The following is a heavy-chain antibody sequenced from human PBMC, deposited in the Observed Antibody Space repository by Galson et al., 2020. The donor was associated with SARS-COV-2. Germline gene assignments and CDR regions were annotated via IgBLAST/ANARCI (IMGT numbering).Heavy chain of an antibody. V-gene: IGHV3-11*01. D-gene: IGHD4-4*01. CDR3: ARIEDYSSTIKNYYYYYGMDV. CDR1: GFTFSDYY. J-gene: IGHJ6*02. Sequence: TGGSLRLSCAASGFTFSDYYMSWIRQAPGKGLEWVSYISSSGSTIYYADSVKGRFTISRDNAKNSLYLQMNSLRAEDTAVYYCARIEDYSSTIKNYYYYYGMDVWGQGTTVTVSS. CDR2: ISSSGSTI.